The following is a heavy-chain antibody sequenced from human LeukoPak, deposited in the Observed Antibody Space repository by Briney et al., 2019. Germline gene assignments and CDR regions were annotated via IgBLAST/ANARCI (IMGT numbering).Heavy chain of an antibody. CDR3: ASTFYGDSPPY. D-gene: IGHD4-17*01. V-gene: IGHV3-66*01. Sequence: AGGSLRLSCVASGFTFSSHWMSWVRQAPGKGLEWVSVIYSGGSTYYSDSVKGRFTISRDNSKNTLYLQMNSLRAEDTAVYYCASTFYGDSPPYWGQGTLVTVSS. J-gene: IGHJ4*02. CDR2: IYSGGST. CDR1: GFTFSSHW.